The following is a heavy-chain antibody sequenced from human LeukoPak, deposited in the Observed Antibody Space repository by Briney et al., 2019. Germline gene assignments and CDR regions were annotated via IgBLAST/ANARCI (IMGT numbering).Heavy chain of an antibody. Sequence: GGSLRLSCAASGFTFSSYGMHWVRQAPGMGLEWVAVIWHDGSNKYYADSVKGRFTISRDNSKNTLYLQMNSLRAEDTAAYYCAKAEYYYDSSGFDYWGQGTLVTVSS. CDR2: IWHDGSNK. CDR1: GFTFSSYG. J-gene: IGHJ4*02. V-gene: IGHV3-33*06. D-gene: IGHD3-22*01. CDR3: AKAEYYYDSSGFDY.